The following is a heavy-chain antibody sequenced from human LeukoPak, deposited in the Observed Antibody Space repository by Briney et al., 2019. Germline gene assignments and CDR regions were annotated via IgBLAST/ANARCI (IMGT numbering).Heavy chain of an antibody. V-gene: IGHV3-23*01. CDR1: GFTFSNYA. J-gene: IGHJ3*01. D-gene: IGHD4-17*01. CDR2: ITSAGAP. CDR3: ARDPNGDYIGAFEF. Sequence: GVSLRLYCAASGFTFSNYAGMWVRQAPGQGLEWVSAITSAGAPRYADSVKGRFTISRDNSKNTLYLKMHSLRAADTAQYFCARDPNGDYIGAFEFWGQGTGVTVSS.